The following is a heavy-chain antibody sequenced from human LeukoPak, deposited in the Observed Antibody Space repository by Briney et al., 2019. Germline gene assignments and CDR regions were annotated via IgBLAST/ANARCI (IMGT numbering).Heavy chain of an antibody. CDR3: AKDRGGDNYFDY. CDR1: GFTFSSYG. D-gene: IGHD2-21*01. CDR2: IRYDGSNK. V-gene: IGHV3-30*02. J-gene: IGHJ4*02. Sequence: PGGSLRLSCAASGFTFSSYGMHWVHQAPGKGLEWVAFIRYDGSNKYYADSVKGRFTISRDNSKNTLYLQMNSLRAEDTAVYYCAKDRGGDNYFDYWGQGTLVTVSS.